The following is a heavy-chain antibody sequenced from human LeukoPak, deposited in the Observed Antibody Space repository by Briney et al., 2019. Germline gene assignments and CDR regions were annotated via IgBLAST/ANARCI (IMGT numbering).Heavy chain of an antibody. CDR1: GFAFDDHG. D-gene: IGHD6-19*01. CDR2: IRYGGSNK. Sequence: PGGSLRLSCAASGFAFDDHGMSWVRQAPGKGLEWVAFIRYGGSNKYYTDSVKGRFTISRDNSKNTLYLQMNSLRPEDTTVYYCARGGKIPLAGTRSPQYFQHWGQGTLVTVSS. CDR3: ARGGKIPLAGTRSPQYFQH. J-gene: IGHJ1*01. V-gene: IGHV3-30*02.